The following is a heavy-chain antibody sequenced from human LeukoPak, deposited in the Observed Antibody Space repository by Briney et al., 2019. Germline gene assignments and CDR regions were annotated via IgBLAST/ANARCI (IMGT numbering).Heavy chain of an antibody. V-gene: IGHV4-30-4*08. CDR1: GGSISSGDYY. Sequence: SETLSLTCTVSGGSISSGDYYWSWIRQPPGKGLEWIGYIYYSGSTYYNPSLKSRVTISVDTSKNQFSLKLSSVTAADTAVYYCARGPSALCSSPSCYLSFVLQDSREDYFDYWGQGTLVTVSS. D-gene: IGHD2-2*01. J-gene: IGHJ4*02. CDR3: ARGPSALCSSPSCYLSFVLQDSREDYFDY. CDR2: IYYSGST.